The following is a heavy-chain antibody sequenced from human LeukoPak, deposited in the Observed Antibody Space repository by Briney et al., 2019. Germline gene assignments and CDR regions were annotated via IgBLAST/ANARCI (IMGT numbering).Heavy chain of an antibody. CDR3: ASCYYYDDSGYHWEYFQH. Sequence: PSETLSLTCTVSVRSISSSSYHWGWIRQPPGKGLEWIGSIYYSGSTYYNPSLKSRVTISVDTSKNQFSLKLSSVTAPDTAVYSCASCYYYDDSGYHWEYFQHWGQGTLVTVSS. V-gene: IGHV4-39*01. CDR1: VRSISSSSYH. J-gene: IGHJ1*01. CDR2: IYYSGST. D-gene: IGHD3-22*01.